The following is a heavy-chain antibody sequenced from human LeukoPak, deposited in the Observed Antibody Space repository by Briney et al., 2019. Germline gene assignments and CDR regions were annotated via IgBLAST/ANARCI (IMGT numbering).Heavy chain of an antibody. Sequence: GGSLRLSCAASGFSFSNYWMNWVRQAPGKGLEWVANIKPDGSEKHYVDSVRGRFTISRDNAKNSLYLQMNSLRVEDTAVYYCAREDGTFQCWGQGTLVTVSS. J-gene: IGHJ1*01. CDR3: AREDGTFQC. CDR1: GFSFSNYW. V-gene: IGHV3-7*03. CDR2: IKPDGSEK.